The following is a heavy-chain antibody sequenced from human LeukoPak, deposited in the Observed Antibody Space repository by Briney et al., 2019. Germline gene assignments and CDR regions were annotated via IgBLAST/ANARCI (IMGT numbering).Heavy chain of an antibody. Sequence: QPGRSLRLSCAASGFTFSSYGMHWVRQAPGKGLEWVAVISYDGSNKYYADSVKGRFTIPRDNSKNTLYLQMNSLRAEDTAVYYCAKDTLRYCSGGSCYSDGFDYWGQGTLVTVSS. V-gene: IGHV3-30*18. D-gene: IGHD2-15*01. CDR3: AKDTLRYCSGGSCYSDGFDY. CDR2: ISYDGSNK. J-gene: IGHJ4*02. CDR1: GFTFSSYG.